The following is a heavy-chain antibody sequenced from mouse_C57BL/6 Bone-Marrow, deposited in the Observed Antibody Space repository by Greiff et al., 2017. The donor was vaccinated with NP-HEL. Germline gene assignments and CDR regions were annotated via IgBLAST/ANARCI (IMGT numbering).Heavy chain of an antibody. Sequence: DVMLVESGGGLVKPGGSLKLSCAASGFTFSDYGMHWVRQAPEKGLEWVAYISSGSSTLYYADTVKGRFTISRDNAKNTLFLQMTSLRSEDTAMYYCAANCDAHYYARDYWGQGPSVTVSS. J-gene: IGHJ4*01. CDR2: ISSGSSTL. V-gene: IGHV5-17*01. CDR3: AANCDAHYYARDY. D-gene: IGHD4-1*01. CDR1: GFTFSDYG.